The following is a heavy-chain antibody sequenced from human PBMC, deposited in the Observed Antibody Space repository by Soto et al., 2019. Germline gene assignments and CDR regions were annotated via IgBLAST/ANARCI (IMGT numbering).Heavy chain of an antibody. Sequence: GGSLRLSCAASGFTFSSYAMSWVRQAPGKGLEWVSAISGSGGSTYYADSVKGRFTISRDNSKNTLYLQMNSLSAEDTAVYYCAKSPLVVVPAGAGYWGQGTLVTVSS. CDR1: GFTFSSYA. J-gene: IGHJ4*02. V-gene: IGHV3-23*01. CDR3: AKSPLVVVPAGAGY. D-gene: IGHD2-2*01. CDR2: ISGSGGST.